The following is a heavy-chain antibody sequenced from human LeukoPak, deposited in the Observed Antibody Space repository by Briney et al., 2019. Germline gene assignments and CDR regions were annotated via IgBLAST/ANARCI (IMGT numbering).Heavy chain of an antibody. D-gene: IGHD3-3*01. J-gene: IGHJ3*02. CDR2: IGAAGDT. Sequence: PGGSLRLSCAASGITLGRYDMHWVRQTTGEGLEWISAIGAAGDTYYSDSVKGRFTISTENAKNSLYLQMNSLRAGDTAVYFCARGHGIWSGSRLANAFDIWGQGTMLTVSS. V-gene: IGHV3-13*01. CDR1: GITLGRYD. CDR3: ARGHGIWSGSRLANAFDI.